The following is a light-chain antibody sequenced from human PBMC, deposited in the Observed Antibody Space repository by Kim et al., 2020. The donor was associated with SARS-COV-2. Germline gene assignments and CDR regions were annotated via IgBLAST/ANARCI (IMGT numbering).Light chain of an antibody. CDR1: QGISSA. Sequence: ASVGDRGTTSCRASQGISSALGGYQQKRGKAPKVLIYDGFSLESGVPSRFSGSGSGTDFTLSVSSLQPEDLATYYCQQFNSYPRTFGGGTTVDIK. V-gene: IGKV1-13*02. CDR2: DGF. CDR3: QQFNSYPRT. J-gene: IGKJ4*01.